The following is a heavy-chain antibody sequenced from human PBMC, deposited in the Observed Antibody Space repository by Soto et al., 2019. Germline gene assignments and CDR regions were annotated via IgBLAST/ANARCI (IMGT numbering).Heavy chain of an antibody. CDR2: IYHSGST. V-gene: IGHV4-4*02. J-gene: IGHJ5*02. D-gene: IGHD2-15*01. CDR3: AYAPSVAKNWFDP. Sequence: SETLSPTCAVSGGSIRSSNWWSWVSQSPGKGLEWIGEIYHSGSTNYNPSLKSRVTISVEKSKNQFSLKLSSVTAADTAVYYCAYAPSVAKNWFDPWGQGTLVTVSS. CDR1: GGSIRSSNW.